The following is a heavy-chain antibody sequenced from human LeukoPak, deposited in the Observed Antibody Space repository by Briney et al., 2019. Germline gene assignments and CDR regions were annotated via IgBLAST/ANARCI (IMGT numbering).Heavy chain of an antibody. CDR1: GFTFSSYW. D-gene: IGHD3-3*01. V-gene: IGHV3-74*01. Sequence: GGSLRLSCAASGFTFSSYWMHWVRQAPGKGLVWVSRINSDGSSTSYADSVKGQFTISRDNAKNTLYLQMNSLRAEDTAVYYCASWGPNYDFWSGYYQRSEYWGQGTLVTVSS. CDR2: INSDGSST. J-gene: IGHJ4*02. CDR3: ASWGPNYDFWSGYYQRSEY.